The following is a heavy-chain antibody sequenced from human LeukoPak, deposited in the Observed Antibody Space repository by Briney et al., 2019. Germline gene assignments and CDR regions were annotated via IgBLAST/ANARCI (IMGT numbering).Heavy chain of an antibody. CDR1: GYTFTGYY. CDR2: INPNSGGT. D-gene: IGHD1-14*01. V-gene: IGHV1-2*02. J-gene: IGHJ1*01. CDR3: ARSLRRYHWYGYFQH. Sequence: ASVKVSCKASGYTFTGYYMHWVRQAPGQGLEWMGWINPNSGGTNYAQKFQGRVTMTRDTSISTAYMELSRLRSDDTAVYYCARSLRRYHWYGYFQHWGQGTLVTVSS.